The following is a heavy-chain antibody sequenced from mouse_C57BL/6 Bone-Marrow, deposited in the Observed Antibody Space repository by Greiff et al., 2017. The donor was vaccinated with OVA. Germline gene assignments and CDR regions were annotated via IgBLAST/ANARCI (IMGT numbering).Heavy chain of an antibody. CDR1: GYTFTSYW. CDR3: ARRTVPEYFDV. V-gene: IGHV1-72*01. Sequence: QVQLQQPGAELVKPGASVKLSCKASGYTFTSYWMHWVKQRPGRGLEWIGRIDPNSGGTKYNEKFKSKATLTVDKPSSTAYMQLSSLTSEVSAVYYCARRTVPEYFDVWGTGTTVTVSS. J-gene: IGHJ1*03. CDR2: IDPNSGGT.